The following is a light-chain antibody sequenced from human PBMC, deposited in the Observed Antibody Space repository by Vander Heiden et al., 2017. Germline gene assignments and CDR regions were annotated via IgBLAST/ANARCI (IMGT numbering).Light chain of an antibody. J-gene: IGKJ1*01. Sequence: DIQLTQSPSTVAASVGDRVTITCRASQSISSWLAWYQQKPGKAPKLLIYDASSLASGVPSRFSGSGSGTEFTLTISSLQPDDFATYYCQQYNSYSQTFGQGTKVEIK. CDR1: QSISSW. V-gene: IGKV1-5*01. CDR3: QQYNSYSQT. CDR2: DAS.